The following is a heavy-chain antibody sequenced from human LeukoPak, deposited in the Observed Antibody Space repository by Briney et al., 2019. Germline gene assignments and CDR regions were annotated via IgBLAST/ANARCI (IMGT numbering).Heavy chain of an antibody. J-gene: IGHJ3*02. V-gene: IGHV3-48*03. D-gene: IGHD4-17*01. CDR3: AREGMTTVTTDAFDI. Sequence: PGGSLRLSCAASGFTLSSYEMNWVRQAPGKGLEWVSYINSCGSTIYYADSVKGRFTISRDDAKNSLFLQMNSLRAEDTAVYYCAREGMTTVTTDAFDIWGRGTKVTVSS. CDR1: GFTLSSYE. CDR2: INSCGSTI.